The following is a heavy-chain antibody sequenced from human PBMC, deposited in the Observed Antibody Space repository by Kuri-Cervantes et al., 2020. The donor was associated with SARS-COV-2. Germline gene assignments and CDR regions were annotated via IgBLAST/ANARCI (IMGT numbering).Heavy chain of an antibody. Sequence: SETLSLTCTVSGGSISSGGYSWSWIRQPPGKGLEWIGYIYHSGSTYYNPSLKSRVTISVDRSKNQFSLKLSSVTAADTAVYYRARDMRSAELAFDLWGRGTLVTVSS. J-gene: IGHJ2*01. D-gene: IGHD3-16*01. CDR1: GGSISSGGYS. CDR2: IYHSGST. V-gene: IGHV4-30-2*01. CDR3: ARDMRSAELAFDL.